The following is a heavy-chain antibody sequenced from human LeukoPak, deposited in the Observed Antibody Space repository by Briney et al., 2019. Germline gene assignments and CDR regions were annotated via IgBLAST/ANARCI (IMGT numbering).Heavy chain of an antibody. J-gene: IGHJ4*02. CDR1: GGSFIDYY. Sequence: PSETLSLTCAVYGGSFIDYYWSWLRQPPGKGLEGIGEIDHSGSTTYNPSLKSRVTISVDTSKNQFSLKLNSVTAADTAVYYCARGFSHWGQGTLVTVSS. D-gene: IGHD3-3*01. V-gene: IGHV4-34*01. CDR3: ARGFSH. CDR2: IDHSGST.